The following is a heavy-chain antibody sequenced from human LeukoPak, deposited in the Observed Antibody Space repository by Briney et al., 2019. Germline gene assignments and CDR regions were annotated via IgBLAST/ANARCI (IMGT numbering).Heavy chain of an antibody. Sequence: PGGSLRLSCAASGFTFSSYSMNWVRQTPGKGLEWVSSISSSSSYIYYADSVKGRFTISRDNAKNSLYLQMNSLRAEDTAVYYCARDRTTVTSHHYYYYMDVWGKGTTVTVSS. V-gene: IGHV3-21*01. J-gene: IGHJ6*03. CDR2: ISSSSSYI. CDR1: GFTFSSYS. D-gene: IGHD4-17*01. CDR3: ARDRTTVTSHHYYYYMDV.